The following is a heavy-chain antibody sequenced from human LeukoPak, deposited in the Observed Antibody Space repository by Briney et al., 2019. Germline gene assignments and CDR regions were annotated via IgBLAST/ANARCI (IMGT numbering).Heavy chain of an antibody. Sequence: GGSLRLPCAASGFTFSSYAMHWVRQAPGKGLEWVAVISYDGSNKYYADSVKGRFTISRDNSKNTLYLQMNSLRAEDTAVYYCARGENGIAVAGTDYWGQGTLVTVSS. CDR2: ISYDGSNK. CDR1: GFTFSSYA. V-gene: IGHV3-30-3*01. J-gene: IGHJ4*02. D-gene: IGHD6-19*01. CDR3: ARGENGIAVAGTDY.